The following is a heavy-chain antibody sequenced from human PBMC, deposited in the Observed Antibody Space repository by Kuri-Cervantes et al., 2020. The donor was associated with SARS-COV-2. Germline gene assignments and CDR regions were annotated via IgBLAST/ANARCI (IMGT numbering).Heavy chain of an antibody. CDR1: GGSVSSGSYY. V-gene: IGHV4-61*01. D-gene: IGHD2-15*01. CDR3: ARGVCSGGSCYLGY. J-gene: IGHJ4*02. Sequence: SETLSLTCTVSGGSVSSGSYYWSWIRQPPGKGLEWIGYIYYSGSTNYNPSLKSRVTISVDTSKNQFSLKLSSVTAADTAVYYCARGVCSGGSCYLGYWGQGTLVTVSS. CDR2: IYYSGST.